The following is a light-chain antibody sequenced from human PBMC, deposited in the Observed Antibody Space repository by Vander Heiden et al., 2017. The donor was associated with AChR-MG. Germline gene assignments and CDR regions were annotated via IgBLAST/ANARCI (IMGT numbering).Light chain of an antibody. J-gene: IGLJ2*01. V-gene: IGLV1-40*01. CDR3: QSYDSSLSGSEV. Sequence: QSVLTQPPSLSGAPGQRVTISCTGRSSNIGAGYDVHWYQQLPGTAPKLLIYVNSNRPSGVPDRFSGSKSGTSASPAITGLQAEDEAEYDCQSYDSSLSGSEVFGGGTKLTVL. CDR1: SSNIGAGYD. CDR2: VNS.